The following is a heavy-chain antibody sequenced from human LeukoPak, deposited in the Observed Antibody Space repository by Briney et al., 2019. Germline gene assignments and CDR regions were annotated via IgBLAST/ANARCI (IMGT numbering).Heavy chain of an antibody. J-gene: IGHJ4*02. CDR1: GFTLSTYS. Sequence: AGGSLRLSCAASGFTLSTYSMNWVRQAPGKGLKWVSYITSSSSTLYYADSVKGRFTISRDNAKNSLYLQMNSLRVEDTAVYYCARDAPTNGVWYSGFDYWGQGTLVTVSS. CDR3: ARDAPTNGVWYSGFDY. V-gene: IGHV3-48*01. CDR2: ITSSSSTL. D-gene: IGHD2-8*01.